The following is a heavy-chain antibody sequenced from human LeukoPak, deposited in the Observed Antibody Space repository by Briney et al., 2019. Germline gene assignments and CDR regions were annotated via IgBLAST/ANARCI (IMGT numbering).Heavy chain of an antibody. CDR1: GFTFSSYS. CDR3: ARKGDGYIYFDY. D-gene: IGHD5-24*01. CDR2: ISSSSSYI. V-gene: IGHV3-21*01. Sequence: GGSLRLSCAASGFTFSSYSMNWVRQAPGKGLEWVSSISSSSSYIYYADSVKGRLTISRDNAKNSLYLQMNSLRAEDTAVYYCARKGDGYIYFDYWGQGTLVTVSS. J-gene: IGHJ4*02.